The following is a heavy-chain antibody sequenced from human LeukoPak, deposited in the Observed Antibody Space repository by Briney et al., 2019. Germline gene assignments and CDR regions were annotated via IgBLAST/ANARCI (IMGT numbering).Heavy chain of an antibody. CDR2: INHSGST. CDR1: GGSFSGYY. J-gene: IGHJ4*02. CDR3: ARGRFDY. V-gene: IGHV4-34*01. Sequence: SETLSLTCAVYGGSFSGYYWGWLRQPPGKGLEWIGEINHSGSTNYNPSLKSRVTISVDTSKNQFSLKLSSVTAADTAVYYCARGRFDYWGQGTLVTVSS.